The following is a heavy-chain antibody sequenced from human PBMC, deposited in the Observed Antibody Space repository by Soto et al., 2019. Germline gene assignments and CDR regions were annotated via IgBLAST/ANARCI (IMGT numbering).Heavy chain of an antibody. V-gene: IGHV1-18*01. J-gene: IGHJ2*01. Sequence: QVQLVQSGAEVKKPGASVKVSCQASGYNFTNYAISWVRQAPGQGFAWMGWISASTRNTDQAQNFQGRVTRTIDTSTNTANMALRSLRSDDTAVYYCARCYCSVGSCYACWHFDLWGRGTLVTVSS. D-gene: IGHD2-15*01. CDR2: ISASTRNT. CDR1: GYNFTNYA. CDR3: ARCYCSVGSCYACWHFDL.